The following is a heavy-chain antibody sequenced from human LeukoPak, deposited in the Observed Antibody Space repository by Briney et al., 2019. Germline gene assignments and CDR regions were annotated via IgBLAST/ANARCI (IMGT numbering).Heavy chain of an antibody. D-gene: IGHD6-19*01. J-gene: IGHJ1*01. CDR2: IYYSGST. V-gene: IGHV4-61*08. Sequence: KSSETLSLTCTVSGGSIRSRDYYWNWIRQPPGKGLEWIGYIYYSGSTNYNPSLKSRVTISVDTSKNQFSLKLSSVTAADTAVYYCARGGWYPESFQHWGQGALVTVSS. CDR1: GGSIRSRDYY. CDR3: ARGGWYPESFQH.